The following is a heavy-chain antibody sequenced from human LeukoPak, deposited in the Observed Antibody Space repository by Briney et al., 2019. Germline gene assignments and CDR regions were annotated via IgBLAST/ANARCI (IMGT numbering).Heavy chain of an antibody. V-gene: IGHV3-11*01. CDR3: TRARGAGPGAHFDY. CDR2: ISNSGSSI. Sequence: PGGSLRLSCAASGFTFSDEYMTWIRQAPGKGLEWVSYISNSGSSIFYADSAKGRFTISRDNAKNSLFLQMNSLRAEDTAVYYCTRARGAGPGAHFDYWGQGTLVTVSS. J-gene: IGHJ4*02. CDR1: GFTFSDEY. D-gene: IGHD3-10*01.